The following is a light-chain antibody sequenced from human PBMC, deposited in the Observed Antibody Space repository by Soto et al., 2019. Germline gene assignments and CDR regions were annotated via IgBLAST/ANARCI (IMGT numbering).Light chain of an antibody. CDR1: SSDVDNGYNS. Sequence: QSALTQPASVSGSPGQSITISCTGSSSDVDNGYNSVSWYQQHPGNAPKLMIYEVRNRPSGVATRFSGSTSGNTASLTISGLQAEDEADYYCSSYSTSATAYVFGTGTKLTVL. CDR3: SSYSTSATAYV. CDR2: EVR. J-gene: IGLJ1*01. V-gene: IGLV2-14*01.